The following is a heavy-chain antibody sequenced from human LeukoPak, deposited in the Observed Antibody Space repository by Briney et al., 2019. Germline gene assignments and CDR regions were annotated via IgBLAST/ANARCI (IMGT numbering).Heavy chain of an antibody. V-gene: IGHV1-18*01. D-gene: IGHD5-12*01. J-gene: IGHJ4*02. CDR1: GYTFTSYG. Sequence: GASVKVSCKASGYTFTSYGISWVRQAPGQGLEWMGWISAYNGDTNYAQKLQGRVTMTTDTSTSTAYMELRSLRSDDTAVYYCARASWYSGYHYYFDYWGQGTLVTVSS. CDR3: ARASWYSGYHYYFDY. CDR2: ISAYNGDT.